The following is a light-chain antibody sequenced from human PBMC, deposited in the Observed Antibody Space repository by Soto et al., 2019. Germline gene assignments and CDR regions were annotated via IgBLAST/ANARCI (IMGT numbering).Light chain of an antibody. V-gene: IGKV1-39*01. Sequence: DIQMTQSPSSLSASVGDRITITCRASQSISTSLNWYQQKPGKPPKLLIYAASTLQSGVPSRFNGSGSGTDFTLTISSLQSEDFATYYCQQSYSTPLTFGGGTKVEIK. CDR2: AAS. CDR3: QQSYSTPLT. CDR1: QSISTS. J-gene: IGKJ4*01.